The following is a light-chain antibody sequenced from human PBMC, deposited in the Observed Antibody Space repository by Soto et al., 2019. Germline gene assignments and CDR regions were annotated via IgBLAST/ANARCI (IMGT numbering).Light chain of an antibody. Sequence: DIVVTQSPATLSASPGERVTLSCRASQFVSSRLAWYQQSPGQVPRLLIYDTSTRAPGISARFSGSESGTEFTLTSSSLQSEDFAVYYCQEYIQWPPGMFRPGTTVDIK. V-gene: IGKV3-15*01. CDR1: QFVSSR. CDR3: QEYIQWPPGM. CDR2: DTS. J-gene: IGKJ1*01.